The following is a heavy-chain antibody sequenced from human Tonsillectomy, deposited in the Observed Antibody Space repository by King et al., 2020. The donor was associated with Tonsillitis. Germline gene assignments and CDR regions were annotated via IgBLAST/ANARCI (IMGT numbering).Heavy chain of an antibody. CDR2: IWNDGSNQ. CDR1: RFSFSTYG. D-gene: IGHD2-2*01. J-gene: IGHJ6*01. CDR3: ARGGRHCTPTSRYSGGLDV. V-gene: IGHV3-33*03. Sequence: VQLVESGGGVVQPGRSLRLSCAASRFSFSTYGMHWVRQAPGKGLEWVALIWNDGSNQHYADSVKGRFTISRDNSRNTLNLQMDSLRAEDTAVYYCARGGRHCTPTSRYSGGLDVWGQGTTVPVSS.